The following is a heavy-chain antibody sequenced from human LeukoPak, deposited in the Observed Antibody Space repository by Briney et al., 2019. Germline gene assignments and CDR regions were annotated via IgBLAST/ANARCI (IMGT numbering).Heavy chain of an antibody. CDR1: GGSISSSSYY. Sequence: SETLSLTCTVSGGSISSSSYYWGWIRQPPGKGLEWIGSIYYSGSTYYNPSLKSRVTISVDTSKNQFSLKLSSVTAVDTAVYYCARDREEELSGNWFDPWGQGTLVTVSS. CDR3: ARDREEELSGNWFDP. CDR2: IYYSGST. J-gene: IGHJ5*02. D-gene: IGHD3-16*02. V-gene: IGHV4-39*07.